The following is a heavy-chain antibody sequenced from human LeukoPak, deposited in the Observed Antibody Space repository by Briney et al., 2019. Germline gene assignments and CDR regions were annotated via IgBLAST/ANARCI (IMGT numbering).Heavy chain of an antibody. CDR3: ARYGSGSYFADY. D-gene: IGHD3-10*01. Sequence: PGGSLRLSCAASGFTFSSYSMNWVRQAPGKGLEWVSSISSSSSYIYYADSVKGRFTISRDNAKNSLYLQMNSLRAEDTAVYYCARYGSGSYFADYWDQGTLVTVSS. J-gene: IGHJ4*02. V-gene: IGHV3-21*01. CDR2: ISSSSSYI. CDR1: GFTFSSYS.